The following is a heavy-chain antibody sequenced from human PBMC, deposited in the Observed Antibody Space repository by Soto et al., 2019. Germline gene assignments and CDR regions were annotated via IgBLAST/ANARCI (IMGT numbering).Heavy chain of an antibody. D-gene: IGHD2-15*01. CDR2: ITGSGASS. CDR3: AKMGNRGYYYYGMDV. Sequence: QRGGSLRLSCATSGFTFCSYAMSWVRQAPGKGLEWDSAITGSGASSYYADSVKGHFTISRDNTKNAAYLEMHSLRAEDMAGYYCAKMGNRGYYYYGMDVWGQGTTVTVSS. CDR1: GFTFCSYA. V-gene: IGHV3-23*01. J-gene: IGHJ6*02.